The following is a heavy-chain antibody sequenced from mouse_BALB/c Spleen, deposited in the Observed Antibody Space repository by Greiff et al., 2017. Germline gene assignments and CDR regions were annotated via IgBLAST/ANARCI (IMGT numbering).Heavy chain of an antibody. J-gene: IGHJ1*01. CDR2: ISSGGSYT. CDR3: ARHGSSSYWYFDV. CDR1: GFTFSSYG. V-gene: IGHV5-6*01. Sequence: EVPPVEFGGGFVKPGGALKLSCAASGFTFSSYGMSWVRPTPDKRPEWVATISSGGSYTYYPDSVKGRFTISRDNAKNTLYLQMSSLKSEDTAMYYCARHGSSSYWYFDVWGAGTTVTVSS. D-gene: IGHD1-1*01.